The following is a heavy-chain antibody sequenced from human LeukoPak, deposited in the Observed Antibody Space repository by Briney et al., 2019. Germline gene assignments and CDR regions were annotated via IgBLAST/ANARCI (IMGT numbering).Heavy chain of an antibody. V-gene: IGHV3-74*01. D-gene: IGHD3-3*01. J-gene: IGHJ4*02. CDR1: GFTFRTYW. CDR2: INPDGSST. Sequence: GGSLRLSCVASGFTFRTYWMYWVRQAPGKGLVWLSRINPDGSSTTYADSVKGRFTISRDNAKNMLYLQMNSLRAEDTAVYYCAKDRRDYDFWSGYYTAFDYWGQGTLVTVSS. CDR3: AKDRRDYDFWSGYYTAFDY.